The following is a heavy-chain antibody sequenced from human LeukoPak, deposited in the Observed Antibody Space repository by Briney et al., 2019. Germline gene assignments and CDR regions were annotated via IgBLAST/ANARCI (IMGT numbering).Heavy chain of an antibody. J-gene: IGHJ6*02. CDR3: ATDTHPYYGMDV. Sequence: ASVKVSCKASGGTFSSYAISWVRQAPGQGLEWMGGIIPIFGTANYAQKFQGRVTMTEDTSTDTAYMELSSLRSEDTAVYYCATDTHPYYGMDVWGQGTTVTVSS. CDR1: GGTFSSYA. CDR2: IIPIFGTA. V-gene: IGHV1-69*06. D-gene: IGHD2-15*01.